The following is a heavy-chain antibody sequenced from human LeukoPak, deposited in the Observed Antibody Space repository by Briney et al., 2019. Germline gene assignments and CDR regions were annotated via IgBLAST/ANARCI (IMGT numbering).Heavy chain of an antibody. CDR3: ARADRAIGYCSSTSCYYMDV. CDR1: GFTLSSLP. J-gene: IGHJ6*03. V-gene: IGHV3-23*01. Sequence: GGSLRLSCAASGFTLSSLPMSWVRQAPGKGLEWVSGFCGSGGVTYYADSVKGRFTISRDNSKNTLYLQMNSLRAEDTAVYYCARADRAIGYCSSTSCYYMDVWGKGTTVTVSS. CDR2: FCGSGGVT. D-gene: IGHD2-2*01.